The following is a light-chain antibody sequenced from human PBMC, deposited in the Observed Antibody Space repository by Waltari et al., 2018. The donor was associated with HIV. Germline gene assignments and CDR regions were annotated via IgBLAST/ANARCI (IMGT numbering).Light chain of an antibody. CDR3: QQGYGRPT. CDR1: QTISTY. CDR2: AAS. Sequence: DIQMTQSPSSLSASLGARSIITCRASQTISTYVNWYQQKAGRAPNLLIYAASTLQSGVPSRFSGSGSGTDFILTINSLKAEDFATYYCQQGYGRPTFGPGTRVDV. V-gene: IGKV1-39*01. J-gene: IGKJ3*01.